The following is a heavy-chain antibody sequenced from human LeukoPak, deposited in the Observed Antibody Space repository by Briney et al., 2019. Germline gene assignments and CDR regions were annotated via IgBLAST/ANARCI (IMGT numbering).Heavy chain of an antibody. J-gene: IGHJ4*02. CDR2: ISSSSGTI. CDR1: GFTFSTYS. D-gene: IGHD6-13*01. V-gene: IGHV3-48*04. Sequence: PGGSLRLSCAASGFTFSTYSMDWVRQAPGEGLEWVSYISSSSGTIFYADSVKGRFTISRDNANNSLYLQMNSLRAEDTAVYYCARVRQQLGFDYWGQGTLVTVSS. CDR3: ARVRQQLGFDY.